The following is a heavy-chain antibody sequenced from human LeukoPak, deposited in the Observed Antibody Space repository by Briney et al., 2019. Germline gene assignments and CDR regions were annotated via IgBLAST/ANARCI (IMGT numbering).Heavy chain of an antibody. D-gene: IGHD3-22*01. Sequence: KASETLSLTCTVSGGSISSSSYYWGWIRQPPGKGLEWIGSIYYSGSTYYNPSLKSRVTISVDTSKNQFSLKLSSVTAADTAVYYCARRFYDSSGYYPTFDYWGQGTLVTVSS. J-gene: IGHJ4*02. V-gene: IGHV4-39*07. CDR3: ARRFYDSSGYYPTFDY. CDR1: GGSISSSSYY. CDR2: IYYSGST.